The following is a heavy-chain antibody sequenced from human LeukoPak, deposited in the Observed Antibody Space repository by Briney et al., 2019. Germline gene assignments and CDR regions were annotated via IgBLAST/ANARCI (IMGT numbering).Heavy chain of an antibody. J-gene: IGHJ2*01. CDR2: INANSGVT. CDR1: GNMVTGYH. V-gene: IGHV1-2*02. CDR3: ATISSGHWYFDL. D-gene: IGHD6-25*01. Sequence: ASVKVSCKASGNMVTGYHVHWVQQAPGQGLEWMGWINANSGVTNYEQTFQGRVTLTRDTSISTAYMELSRLTSGDTAVYYCATISSGHWYFDLWGRGTLVIVSS.